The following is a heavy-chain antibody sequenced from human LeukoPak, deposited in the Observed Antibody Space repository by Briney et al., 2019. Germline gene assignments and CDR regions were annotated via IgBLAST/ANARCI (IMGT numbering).Heavy chain of an antibody. D-gene: IGHD3-9*01. Sequence: SETLSLTCAVYGGSFSGYYWSWIRQPPGKGLEWIGEINHSGSTNYNPSLKSRVTISVDTSKNQFSLKLSSVTAADTAVYYCARGRLHYDILTGCYTPYYYGMDVWGKGTTVTVSS. CDR2: INHSGST. CDR1: GGSFSGYY. CDR3: ARGRLHYDILTGCYTPYYYGMDV. J-gene: IGHJ6*04. V-gene: IGHV4-34*01.